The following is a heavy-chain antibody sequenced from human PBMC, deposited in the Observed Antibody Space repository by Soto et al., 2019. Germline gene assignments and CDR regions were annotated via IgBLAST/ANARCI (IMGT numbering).Heavy chain of an antibody. CDR3: ARLSGDGFWKSYSPYNLFES. CDR1: GYTFTKYT. V-gene: IGHV1-3*04. CDR2: INTGNGNT. D-gene: IGHD3-3*01. J-gene: IGHJ5*01. Sequence: ASVKVSCKASGYTFTKYTIHWVRQAPGQRLEWMGWINTGNGNTEYPQKFQGRVTITGDTSASTAYMELSSLRAEDTAIYYCARLSGDGFWKSYSPYNLFESWGQGALVTVSS.